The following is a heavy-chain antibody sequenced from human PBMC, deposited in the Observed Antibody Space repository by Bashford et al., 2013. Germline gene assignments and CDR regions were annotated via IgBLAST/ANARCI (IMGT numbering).Heavy chain of an antibody. CDR2: FDPEDGET. CDR3: ATEAGSDPYYFDY. V-gene: IGHV1-24*01. Sequence: ASVKVSCKVSGYTLTELSMHWVRQAPGKGLEWMGGFDPEDGETIYAQKFQGRVTMTEDTSTDTAYMELSSLRSEDTAVYYCATEAGSDPYYFDYWGRGNPRSPSPQ. D-gene: IGHD6-19*01. CDR1: GYTLTELS. J-gene: IGHJ4*02.